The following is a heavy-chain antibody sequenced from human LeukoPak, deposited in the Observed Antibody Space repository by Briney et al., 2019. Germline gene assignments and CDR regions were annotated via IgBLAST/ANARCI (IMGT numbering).Heavy chain of an antibody. CDR2: ISSNGIST. D-gene: IGHD6-19*01. CDR3: ARRAPGFSSGWLDY. J-gene: IGHJ4*02. Sequence: SGGSLRLSCAASGFTFSSYAMHWVRQAPGKGLEYVSAISSNGISTFYANSVKGRFIVSRDNSKNTLYLQMGSLRAEDLAVYYCARRAPGFSSGWLDYWGQGTLVTVSS. CDR1: GFTFSSYA. V-gene: IGHV3-64*01.